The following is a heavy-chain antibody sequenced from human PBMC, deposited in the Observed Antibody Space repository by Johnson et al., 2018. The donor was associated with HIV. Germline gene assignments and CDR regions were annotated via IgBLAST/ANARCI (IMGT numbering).Heavy chain of an antibody. V-gene: IGHV3-15*01. D-gene: IGHD6-13*01. Sequence: VQLVESGGGLVKPGGSLRLSCAASGLTFSNAWMSWVRQAPGKGLEWVGCIKSKTDGGTTDYAAPVKGRFTISRDDSKNTRYLQMNSLKTEDTAVYYCTTKTYSSSWYGAFDIWGQGTMVTVSS. CDR2: IKSKTDGGTT. CDR3: TTKTYSSSWYGAFDI. J-gene: IGHJ3*02. CDR1: GLTFSNAW.